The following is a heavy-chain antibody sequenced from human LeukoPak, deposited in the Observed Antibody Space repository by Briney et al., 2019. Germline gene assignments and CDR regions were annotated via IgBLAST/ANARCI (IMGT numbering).Heavy chain of an antibody. V-gene: IGHV4-38-2*02. CDR1: GYSIISGYY. J-gene: IGHJ4*02. CDR2: IYHSGST. D-gene: IGHD6-25*01. Sequence: SETLSLTCAVSGYSIISGYYWGWIRQPPGKGLEWIGSIYHSGSTYYNPSLKSRVTISVDTSKNQFSLKLSSVTAADTAVYYCAREERGGGHGFWGQGTLVTVSS. CDR3: AREERGGGHGF.